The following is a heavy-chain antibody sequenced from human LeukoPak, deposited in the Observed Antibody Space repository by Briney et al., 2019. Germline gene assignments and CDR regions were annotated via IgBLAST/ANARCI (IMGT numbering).Heavy chain of an antibody. CDR3: ARGGELRHFDWPFYFQF. V-gene: IGHV4-59*01. Sequence: SETLSLTCTVSGGSKNNYYWSWIRQPPGKRLEWLGYIYSSGNTKYNPSLQSRVTISIDTSKNQFSLKLSSVTAADTAIYCCARGGELRHFDWPFYFQFWGQGTLVTVSS. CDR2: IYSSGNT. CDR1: GGSKNNYY. J-gene: IGHJ4*02. D-gene: IGHD3-9*01.